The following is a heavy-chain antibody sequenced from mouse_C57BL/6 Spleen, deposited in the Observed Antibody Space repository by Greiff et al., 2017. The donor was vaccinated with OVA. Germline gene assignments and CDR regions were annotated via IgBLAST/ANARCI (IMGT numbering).Heavy chain of an antibody. J-gene: IGHJ4*01. CDR1: GYTFTDYY. D-gene: IGHD1-1*01. V-gene: IGHV1-19*01. Sequence: EVQLQQSGPVLVKPGASVKMSCKASGYTFTDYYMNWVKQSHGKSLKWIGVINPYNGGTSYNQKFKGKATLTVDKSSSTAYMELNSLTSEDSAVYYCARRGSSYYYAMDYWGQGTSVTVSS. CDR2: INPYNGGT. CDR3: ARRGSSYYYAMDY.